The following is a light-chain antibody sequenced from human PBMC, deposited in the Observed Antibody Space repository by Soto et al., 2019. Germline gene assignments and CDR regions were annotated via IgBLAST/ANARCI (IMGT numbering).Light chain of an antibody. J-gene: IGKJ1*01. CDR1: QSISSW. Sequence: DIQMTQSPSTLSASVGDRVTITCRASQSISSWLAWYQQKPGKAPKLLIYDASSLESGVPSRFSGSGSGTEFTLTISSLKPDDFANYYCQQYNSYSTFGQGTKVEIK. CDR2: DAS. V-gene: IGKV1-5*01. CDR3: QQYNSYST.